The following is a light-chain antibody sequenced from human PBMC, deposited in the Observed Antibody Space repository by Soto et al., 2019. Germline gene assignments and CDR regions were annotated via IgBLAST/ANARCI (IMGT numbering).Light chain of an antibody. CDR3: QQRSNWPPFT. V-gene: IGKV3D-20*02. CDR1: QIISSTY. CDR2: GAS. J-gene: IGKJ3*01. Sequence: DIVLTQSPGTLSLSPGERATLSCRASQIISSTYLGWYQQKPGQAPRLLIYGASSRATGIPARFSGSGSGTDFTLTISSLEPEDFAVYYCQQRSNWPPFTFGPGTKVDIK.